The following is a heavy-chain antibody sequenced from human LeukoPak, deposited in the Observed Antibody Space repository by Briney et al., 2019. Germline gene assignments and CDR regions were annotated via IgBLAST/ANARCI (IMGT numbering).Heavy chain of an antibody. J-gene: IGHJ6*02. V-gene: IGHV4-39*02. CDR2: IYYSGST. CDR3: ARDSVAAIGTGYYYYGMDV. CDR1: GGSISSSSYY. Sequence: PSETLSLTCTVSGGSISSSSYYWGWIRQPPGKGLEWIGSIYYSGSTYCNPSLKSRVTISVDTSKNQFSLKLSSVTAADTAVYYCARDSVAAIGTGYYYYGMDVWGQGTTVTVSS. D-gene: IGHD1-1*01.